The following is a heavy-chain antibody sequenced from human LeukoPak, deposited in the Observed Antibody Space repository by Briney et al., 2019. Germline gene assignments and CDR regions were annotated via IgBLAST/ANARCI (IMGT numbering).Heavy chain of an antibody. CDR2: IRSKAYGGTT. CDR1: GFTFGDYA. V-gene: IGHV3-49*03. D-gene: IGHD6-19*01. CDR3: TRGFYSSTYYFDY. Sequence: GGSLRLSCTASGFTFGDYAMSWFRQAPGKGLEWVGFIRSKAYGGTTEYAASAKGRFTISRDDSKSIAYLQMNSLKTEDIAVYYCTRGFYSSTYYFDYWGQGTLVTVSS. J-gene: IGHJ4*02.